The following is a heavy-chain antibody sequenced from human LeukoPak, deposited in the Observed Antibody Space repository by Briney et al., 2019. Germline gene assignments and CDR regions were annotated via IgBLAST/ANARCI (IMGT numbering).Heavy chain of an antibody. CDR1: GLTFRDYH. Sequence: GGSLRLSCAASGLTFRDYHMTWIPQAPGKGLEWVAYISNTNDTIYYGDSVKGRFTISRDNAKGLLYLQMNSLRVEDTAVYYCARASPGTPQYWGQGTLVTVSS. CDR3: ARASPGTPQY. V-gene: IGHV3-11*01. CDR2: ISNTNDTI. J-gene: IGHJ4*02. D-gene: IGHD3-10*01.